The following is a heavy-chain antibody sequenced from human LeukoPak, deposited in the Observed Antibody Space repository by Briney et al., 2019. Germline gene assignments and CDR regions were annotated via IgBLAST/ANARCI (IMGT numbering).Heavy chain of an antibody. CDR1: GYTFTSYD. D-gene: IGHD3-10*01. CDR2: MNPNSGNT. CDR3: ASYTYYYGSGSYYDAFDI. Sequence: ASVKVSCKASGYTFTSYDINWVRQATGQGLEWMGWMNPNSGNTGYAQKFEGRVTMTRNTSISTAYMELSSLRSEDTAVCYCASYTYYYGSGSYYDAFDIWGQGTMVTVSS. V-gene: IGHV1-8*01. J-gene: IGHJ3*02.